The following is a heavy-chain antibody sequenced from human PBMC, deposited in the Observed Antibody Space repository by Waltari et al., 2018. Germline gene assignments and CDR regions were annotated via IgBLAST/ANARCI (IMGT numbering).Heavy chain of an antibody. CDR2: VYPAVST. CDR3: SRARDEDTAMVFFDH. Sequence: DVPLVESGGGLVHPGGSLRLSCAASGFTVSTTHMCWVRGAPGKGLVWLSIVYPAVSTYNADSVVGRFTISRDVSQNTLHLQMNNLRPEDTAVYYCSRARDEDTAMVFFDHWGQGTLVSVSS. J-gene: IGHJ4*02. D-gene: IGHD5-18*01. CDR1: GFTVSTTH. V-gene: IGHV3-66*02.